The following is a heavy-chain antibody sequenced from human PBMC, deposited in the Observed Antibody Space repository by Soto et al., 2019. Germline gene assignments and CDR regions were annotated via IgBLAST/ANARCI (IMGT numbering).Heavy chain of an antibody. CDR1: GFTFSGSA. CDR2: IRSKANSYAI. V-gene: IGHV3-73*01. J-gene: IGHJ4*02. D-gene: IGHD6-19*01. Sequence: EVQLVESGGGLVQPGGSLKLSCAASGFTFSGSAMHWVRQASGKGLEWVGRIRSKANSYAIPYAASVKGRFTISRDDSKNTAYLQMNSLKTEDTAVYYCTSRSSGWYVDYWGQGTLVTVSS. CDR3: TSRSSGWYVDY.